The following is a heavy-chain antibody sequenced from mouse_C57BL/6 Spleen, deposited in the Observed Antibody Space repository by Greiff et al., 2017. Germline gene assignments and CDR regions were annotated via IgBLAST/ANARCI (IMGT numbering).Heavy chain of an antibody. Sequence: QVQLQQSGPELVKPGASVKISCKASGYAFSSSWMNWVKQRPGKGLEWIGRIYPGDGDTNYNGKFKGKATLTADKSSSTAYMQLSSLTSEDSAVYVCATAFITTVVATKYFDVWGTGTTVTVSS. V-gene: IGHV1-82*01. D-gene: IGHD1-1*01. CDR1: GYAFSSSW. CDR2: IYPGDGDT. CDR3: ATAFITTVVATKYFDV. J-gene: IGHJ1*03.